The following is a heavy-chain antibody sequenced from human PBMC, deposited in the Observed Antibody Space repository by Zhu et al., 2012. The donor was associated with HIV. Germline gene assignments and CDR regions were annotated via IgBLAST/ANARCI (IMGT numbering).Heavy chain of an antibody. CDR2: SHYSGTT. CDR1: DGSISSYY. V-gene: IGHV4-59*01. J-gene: IGHJ3*02. D-gene: IGHD3-22*01. Sequence: QVQLQESGPGLVKPSETLSLTCTVSDGSISSYYWSWIRQPPGKGLEWIGHSHYSGTTNYNPSLKRRVTISVETSKNHISLKLSSVTAADTAVYHCVRNWDYDSSGYSDVFDMWGQGTMVTVSS. CDR3: VRNWDYDSSGYSDVFDM.